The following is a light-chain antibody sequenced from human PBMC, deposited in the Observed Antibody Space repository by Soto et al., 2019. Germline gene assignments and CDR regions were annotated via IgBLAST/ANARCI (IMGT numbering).Light chain of an antibody. J-gene: IGLJ1*01. CDR1: SSDVGGYNY. V-gene: IGLV2-14*01. CDR3: SSYTSGNTPYV. CDR2: DVS. Sequence: QSVLTQPASVSGSPGQSIIISCTGTSSDVGGYNYVSWYQQYPGKAPKLMIYDVSDRPSGVSNRFSGSKSGNTASLTISGFQPEDEADYFCSSYTSGNTPYVFGTGTKVTVL.